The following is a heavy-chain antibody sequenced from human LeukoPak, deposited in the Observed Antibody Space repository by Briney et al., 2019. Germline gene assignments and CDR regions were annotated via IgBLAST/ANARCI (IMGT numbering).Heavy chain of an antibody. V-gene: IGHV3-30*04. D-gene: IGHD3-10*01. J-gene: IGHJ4*02. CDR1: GFTFSSYA. CDR3: ARDSGSQYYFDY. Sequence: PGGSLRLSCAASGFTFSSYAMHWVRQAPGKGLEWVAVISYDGSNKYYADSVKGRFTISRDNSKNTLYLQMNSLRAEDTAVYYCARDSGSQYYFDYWGQGTLVTVSS. CDR2: ISYDGSNK.